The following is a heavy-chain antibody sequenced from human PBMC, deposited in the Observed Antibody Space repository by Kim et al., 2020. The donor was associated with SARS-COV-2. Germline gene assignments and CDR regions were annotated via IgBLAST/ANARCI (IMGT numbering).Heavy chain of an antibody. J-gene: IGHJ1*01. D-gene: IGHD2-2*02. Sequence: ASVKVSCKASGYTFTSYGISWVRQAPGQGLEWMGWISAYNGNTNYAQKLQGRVTMTTDTSTSTAYMELRSLRSDDTAVYYCARDPIPPGSLRTRAEYFQHWGQGTLVTVSS. V-gene: IGHV1-18*01. CDR2: ISAYNGNT. CDR1: GYTFTSYG. CDR3: ARDPIPPGSLRTRAEYFQH.